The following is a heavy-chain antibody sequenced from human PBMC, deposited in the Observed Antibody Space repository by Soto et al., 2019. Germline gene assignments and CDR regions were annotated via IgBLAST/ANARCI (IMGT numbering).Heavy chain of an antibody. CDR2: ISTYNGNT. V-gene: IGHV1-18*01. CDR3: ARDLDYYDSSGASEYFQH. J-gene: IGHJ1*01. Sequence: QLQLVQSGAEVKKPGASVKVSCKASDYTFTNYGISWVRQAPGQGLEWMGWISTYNGNTNYAHTVQGRVTMTTDTSTSTAYMELRSLRSDDTAVYYCARDLDYYDSSGASEYFQHWGQGTLVTVSS. CDR1: DYTFTNYG. D-gene: IGHD3-22*01.